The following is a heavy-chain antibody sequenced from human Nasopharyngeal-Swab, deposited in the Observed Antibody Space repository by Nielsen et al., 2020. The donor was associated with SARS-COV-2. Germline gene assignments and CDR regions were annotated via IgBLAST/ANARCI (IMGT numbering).Heavy chain of an antibody. Sequence: SETLSLTCTVTGAPVSSGNYYWSWIRQTPEKGLEWIGYIYYSGSTNYNPSLKSRVTMSVDASTNQFSVRLSSVTAADTAVYYCARSVEARGFYYYYMVVWGNGTTVTVSS. D-gene: IGHD5-12*01. CDR2: IYYSGST. CDR3: ARSVEARGFYYYYMVV. CDR1: GAPVSSGNYY. V-gene: IGHV4-61*01. J-gene: IGHJ6*03.